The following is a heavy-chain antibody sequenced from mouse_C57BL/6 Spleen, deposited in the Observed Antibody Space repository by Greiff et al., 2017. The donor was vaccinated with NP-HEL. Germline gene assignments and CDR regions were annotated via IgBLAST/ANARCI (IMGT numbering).Heavy chain of an antibody. CDR2: INPYNGGT. Sequence: VQLQQSGPVLVKPGASVKMSCKASGYTFTDYYMNWVKQSHGKSLEWIGVINPYNGGTSYNQKFKGKATLTVDKSSSTAYMELNSLTSEDSAVYYCARSGHYDYDGPWFAYWGQGTLVTVSA. J-gene: IGHJ3*01. D-gene: IGHD2-4*01. CDR1: GYTFTDYY. V-gene: IGHV1-19*01. CDR3: ARSGHYDYDGPWFAY.